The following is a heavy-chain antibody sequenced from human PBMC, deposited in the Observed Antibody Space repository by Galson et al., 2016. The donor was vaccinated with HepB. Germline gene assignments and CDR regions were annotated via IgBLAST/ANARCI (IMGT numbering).Heavy chain of an antibody. CDR3: ARASYSGNYNTPLDY. J-gene: IGHJ4*02. Sequence: SVKVSCKASGGTFSSYAINWVRQAPGQGLEWMGGIIPIFGIANYAQKFQGRVTITADRSTSTAYMELSSLRSEDTAVYFCARASYSGNYNTPLDYWSQGTLVTVTS. CDR1: GGTFSSYA. D-gene: IGHD1-26*01. V-gene: IGHV1-69*10. CDR2: IIPIFGIA.